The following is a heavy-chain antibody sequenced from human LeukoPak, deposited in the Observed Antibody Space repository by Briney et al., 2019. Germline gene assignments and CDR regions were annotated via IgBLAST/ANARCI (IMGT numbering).Heavy chain of an antibody. CDR2: INPSGGST. D-gene: IGHD3-22*01. J-gene: IGHJ3*02. Sequence: ASVKVSCKASGYTFTSYYMHWVRQAPGQGLEWMGIINPSGGSTSYAQKFRGRVTMTRDTSTSTVYMELSSLRSEDTAVYYCARDLYYYDSSGYDRHAFDIWGQGTMVTVSS. V-gene: IGHV1-46*01. CDR3: ARDLYYYDSSGYDRHAFDI. CDR1: GYTFTSYY.